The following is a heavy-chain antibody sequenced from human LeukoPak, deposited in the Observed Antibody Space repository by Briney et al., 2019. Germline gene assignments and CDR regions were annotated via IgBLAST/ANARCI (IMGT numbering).Heavy chain of an antibody. D-gene: IGHD4-23*01. V-gene: IGHV1-8*03. Sequence: GASVKVSCKASGYTFTSYDINWVRQATGQGLEWMGWMNPNSGNTGYAQKFRGRVTITRNTSISTAYMELSSLRSEDTAVYYCARVVSLYYYYYMDVWGKGTTVTVSS. CDR3: ARVVSLYYYYYMDV. CDR2: MNPNSGNT. CDR1: GYTFTSYD. J-gene: IGHJ6*03.